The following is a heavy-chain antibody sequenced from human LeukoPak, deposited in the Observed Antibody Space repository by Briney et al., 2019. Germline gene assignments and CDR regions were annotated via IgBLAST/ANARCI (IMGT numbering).Heavy chain of an antibody. CDR1: GFTFSSYA. V-gene: IGHV3-48*04. Sequence: GRSLRLSCAASGFTFSSYAMHWVRQAPGKGLEWVSYISSRSSSIYYADSVKGRFTISRDNAKNSLYLQMNSLRAEDTAVYYYARDLSEPHWYSSGWSLDVWGQGTTVTVSS. CDR2: ISSRSSSI. CDR3: ARDLSEPHWYSSGWSLDV. D-gene: IGHD6-19*01. J-gene: IGHJ6*02.